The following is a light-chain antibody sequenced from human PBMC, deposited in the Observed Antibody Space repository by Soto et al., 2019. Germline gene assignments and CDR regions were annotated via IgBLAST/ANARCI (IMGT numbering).Light chain of an antibody. CDR1: QSVSSSY. V-gene: IGKV3D-20*01. Sequence: EIVLTQSPSTLSLSPGERATLSCGASQSVSSSYLAWYQQKPGLPPMLLIYDSSIRSTGLPDRFSGSGSGTDFTLTTSSLEAEDFAVYYCQQYGTWPSTFGPGTNVDIK. CDR2: DSS. CDR3: QQYGTWPST. J-gene: IGKJ3*01.